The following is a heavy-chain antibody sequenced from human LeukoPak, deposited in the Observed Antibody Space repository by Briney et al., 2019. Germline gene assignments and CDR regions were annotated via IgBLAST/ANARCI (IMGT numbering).Heavy chain of an antibody. CDR2: ISGSGGST. V-gene: IGHV3-23*01. Sequence: GGSLRLSCAASGFTFSSYAMSWVRQAPGKGLEWVSAISGSGGSTYYADSVKGRFTISRDNSKNTLYLQMNSLRAEDTAVYYCAKDDDYSNYGGMDVWGQGTTVTVSS. J-gene: IGHJ6*02. D-gene: IGHD4-11*01. CDR3: AKDDDYSNYGGMDV. CDR1: GFTFSSYA.